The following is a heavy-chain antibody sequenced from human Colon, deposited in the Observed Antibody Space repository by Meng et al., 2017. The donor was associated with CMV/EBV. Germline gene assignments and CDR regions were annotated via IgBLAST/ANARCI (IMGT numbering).Heavy chain of an antibody. Sequence: GGSLRLSCAASGFIVSSNYMSWVRQAPGKGLEWVSVIYTGGSTYYTDSVKGRFTISRDNAKTSLYLQMDSLTVEDTALYYCARLGEYSLKDWGQGTLVTVSS. J-gene: IGHJ4*02. V-gene: IGHV3-53*01. D-gene: IGHD3-16*01. CDR1: GFIVSSNY. CDR3: ARLGEYSLKD. CDR2: IYTGGST.